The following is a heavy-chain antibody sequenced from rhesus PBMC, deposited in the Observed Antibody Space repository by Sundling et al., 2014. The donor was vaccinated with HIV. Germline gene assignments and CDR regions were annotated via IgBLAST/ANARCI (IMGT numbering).Heavy chain of an antibody. CDR2: ISWDGDST. Sequence: EVQLVESGGGVVQPGGSLRLSCAASGFTFDDYAIHWVRQAPGKGLEWVSGISWDGDSTYYADSVKGRFTISRDNAKNSLYLQMDSLRAEDTALYYCAREGHSSGWYWVYNSSSNFDYWGQGVLVTVSS. V-gene: IGHV3-67*01. CDR1: GFTFDDYA. D-gene: IGHD6-31*01. J-gene: IGHJ4*01. CDR3: AREGHSSGWYWVYNSSSNFDY.